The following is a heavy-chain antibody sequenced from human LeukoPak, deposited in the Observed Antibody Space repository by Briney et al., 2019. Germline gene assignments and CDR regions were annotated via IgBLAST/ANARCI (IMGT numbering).Heavy chain of an antibody. CDR2: IIDSGGAT. V-gene: IGHV3-23*01. D-gene: IGHD3-9*01. Sequence: GGSLRLSCVASGFTFSTYAMSWVRQAPRRGLEWVSSIIDSGGATYYADSVKGRFTISRDNSKNTLYLQMNSLRAEDTAVYYCAKDRNDGILTGYNWLDPWGQGTLVTVSS. CDR1: GFTFSTYA. J-gene: IGHJ5*02. CDR3: AKDRNDGILTGYNWLDP.